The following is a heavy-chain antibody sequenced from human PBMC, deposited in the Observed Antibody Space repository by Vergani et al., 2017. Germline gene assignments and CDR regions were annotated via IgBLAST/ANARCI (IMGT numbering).Heavy chain of an antibody. Sequence: EVQLVESGGGLVQPGGSLRLSCAASGFTFSSYEMNWVRWAPGKGLEWVSYISSSGSTIYYADSVKGRFTISRDNAKNSLYLQMNSLRAEDTAAYYCARGTKRGWLEFFDYWGQGTLVTVSS. D-gene: IGHD5-24*01. CDR2: ISSSGSTI. CDR3: ARGTKRGWLEFFDY. V-gene: IGHV3-48*03. J-gene: IGHJ4*02. CDR1: GFTFSSYE.